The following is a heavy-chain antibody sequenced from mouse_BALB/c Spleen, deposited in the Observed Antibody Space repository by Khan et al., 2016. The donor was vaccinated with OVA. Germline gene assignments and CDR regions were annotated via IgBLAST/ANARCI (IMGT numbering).Heavy chain of an antibody. Sequence: QIQLVQSGPELKKPGETVKISCKASGYSFTNYVMNWVKQAPGKGLKWMGWINTYIGEPTYSDDFKGWFAFSLETSASTAYLQINNLKNEDTATYFCARGNRDFDYWGQGTTLTVSS. V-gene: IGHV9-3-1*01. D-gene: IGHD2-1*01. J-gene: IGHJ2*01. CDR1: GYSFTNYV. CDR2: INTYIGEP. CDR3: ARGNRDFDY.